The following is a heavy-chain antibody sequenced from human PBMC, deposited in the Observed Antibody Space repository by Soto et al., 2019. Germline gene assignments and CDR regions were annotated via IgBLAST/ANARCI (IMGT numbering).Heavy chain of an antibody. CDR1: GGSFSGYY. CDR2: INHSGST. D-gene: IGHD5-18*01. J-gene: IGHJ2*01. V-gene: IGHV4-34*01. Sequence: QVQLQQWGAGLLKPSETLSLTCAVYGGSFSGYYWSWIRQPPGKGLEWIGEINHSGSTNYNPSLNSRVTISVDTSKNQFSLKLSSVTAADTAVYYCARRRGYSYGYIWYFDLWGRGTLVTVSS. CDR3: ARRRGYSYGYIWYFDL.